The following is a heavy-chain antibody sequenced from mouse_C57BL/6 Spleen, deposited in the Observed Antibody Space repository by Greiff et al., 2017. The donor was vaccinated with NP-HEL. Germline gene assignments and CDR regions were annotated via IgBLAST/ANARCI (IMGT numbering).Heavy chain of an antibody. CDR3: ARYWEYYAMDY. V-gene: IGHV1-81*01. J-gene: IGHJ4*01. CDR2: IYPRSGNT. Sequence: VKLQESGAELARPGASVKLSCKASGYTFTSYGISWVKQRTGQGLEWIGEIYPRSGNTYYNEKFKGKATLTADKSSSTAYMELRSLTSEDSAVYFCARYWEYYAMDYWGQGTSVTVSS. CDR1: GYTFTSYG. D-gene: IGHD4-1*01.